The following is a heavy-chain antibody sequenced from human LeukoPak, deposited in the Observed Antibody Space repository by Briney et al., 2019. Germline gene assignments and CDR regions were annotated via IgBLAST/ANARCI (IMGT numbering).Heavy chain of an antibody. CDR1: GFTFSTYA. D-gene: IGHD3-16*01. J-gene: IGHJ4*02. CDR3: ATDPEGFGGGWRY. Sequence: GGSLRLSCAASGFTFSTYAMNWVRQPPGKGLEWVSYISSSSSTIYYADSVKGRFTISRDKAKNSLYLQMNSLRDEDTAVYYCATDPEGFGGGWRYWGQGTLVTVSS. CDR2: ISSSSSTI. V-gene: IGHV3-48*02.